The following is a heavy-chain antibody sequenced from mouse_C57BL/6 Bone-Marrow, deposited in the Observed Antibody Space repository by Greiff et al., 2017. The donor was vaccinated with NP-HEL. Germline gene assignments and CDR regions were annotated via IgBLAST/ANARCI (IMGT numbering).Heavy chain of an antibody. CDR1: GFTFSDYG. J-gene: IGHJ1*03. D-gene: IGHD1-1*01. Sequence: DVKLVESGGGLVQPGGSLKLSCAASGFTFSDYGMAWVRQAPRKGPEWVAFISNLAYSIYYAATVTGRFTISRENAKNTLYLEMSSLRSEDTAMYYCARVYYYGSSRSRYWYFDVWGTGTTVTVSS. CDR3: ARVYYYGSSRSRYWYFDV. CDR2: ISNLAYSI. V-gene: IGHV5-15*01.